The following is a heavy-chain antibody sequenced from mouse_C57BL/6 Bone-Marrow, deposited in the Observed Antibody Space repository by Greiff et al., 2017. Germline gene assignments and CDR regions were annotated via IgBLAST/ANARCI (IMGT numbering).Heavy chain of an antibody. CDR3: TTLGSTPWFSDG. CDR1: GFTIKDDY. Sequence: VQLQQSGAELVRPGASVKLSCTASGFTIKDDYMHWVKQRPEQGLEWIGWIYPENGDTDYASKFQGKATITADTSSNTAYLQLSSLTSEDTAVYYCTTLGSTPWFSDGWGTGTAVTVSS. J-gene: IGHJ1*03. D-gene: IGHD5-1*01. CDR2: IYPENGDT. V-gene: IGHV14-4*01.